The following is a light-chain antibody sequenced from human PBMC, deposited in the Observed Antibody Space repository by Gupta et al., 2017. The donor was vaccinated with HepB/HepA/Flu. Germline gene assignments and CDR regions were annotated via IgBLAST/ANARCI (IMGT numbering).Light chain of an antibody. J-gene: IGLJ2*01. V-gene: IGLV1-40*01. CDR2: GNS. CDR1: SSNIGAGYD. Sequence: QSVLTLPPSVSGALGRWSTNSSTGPSSNIGAGYDVHWYQQLPGTAPKLLIYGNSNRPSGVPDRFSGSKSGTSASLAITGLQAEDEADYYCQSYDSSLSGVVFGGGTKLTVL. CDR3: QSYDSSLSGVV.